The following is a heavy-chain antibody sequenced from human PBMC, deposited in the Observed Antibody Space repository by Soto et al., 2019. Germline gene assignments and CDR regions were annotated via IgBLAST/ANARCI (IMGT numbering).Heavy chain of an antibody. CDR2: ISGSGGST. Sequence: GGSLRLSCAASGFTFSSYAMSWVRQAPGKGLEWVSAISGSGGSTYYADSVKGRFTISRDNSKNTLYLQMNSLRAEDTAVCYCAKAGGYSYGSFGYYYGMDVWGQGTTVTVSS. CDR1: GFTFSSYA. CDR3: AKAGGYSYGSFGYYYGMDV. D-gene: IGHD5-18*01. J-gene: IGHJ6*02. V-gene: IGHV3-23*01.